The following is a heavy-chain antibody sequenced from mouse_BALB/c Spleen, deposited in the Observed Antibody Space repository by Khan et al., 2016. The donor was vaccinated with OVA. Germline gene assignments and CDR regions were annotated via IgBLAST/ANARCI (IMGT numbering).Heavy chain of an antibody. J-gene: IGHJ4*01. Sequence: QVQLKESGPGLVAPSQSLSITCTISGFSLTNYGVHRVRQPPGKGLEWLVVIWHDGSTTYNSALKSRLTISKDNSKSQVFLKMNSLQTDDTAMYFCARQPYYHYNVMDYWGQGTSVTVSS. CDR3: ARQPYYHYNVMDY. D-gene: IGHD2-10*01. CDR2: IWHDGST. V-gene: IGHV2-6-1*01. CDR1: GFSLTNYG.